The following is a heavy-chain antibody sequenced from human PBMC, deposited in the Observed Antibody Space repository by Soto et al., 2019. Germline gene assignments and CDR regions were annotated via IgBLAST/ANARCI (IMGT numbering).Heavy chain of an antibody. CDR1: GYTFTYRY. J-gene: IGHJ2*01. V-gene: IGHV1-45*01. CDR3: TRRYSPRSYFDL. CDR2: ITPFNGNT. Sequence: QMQLVQSGAEVKKTGSSVKVSCKASGYTFTYRYLHWVRQAPGQALEWMGWITPFNGNTNYAQKFQDRVTITSDRYISPSNIVMSSIRSEETTRYYCTRRYSPRSYFDLWGPGNLVT. D-gene: IGHD5-18*01.